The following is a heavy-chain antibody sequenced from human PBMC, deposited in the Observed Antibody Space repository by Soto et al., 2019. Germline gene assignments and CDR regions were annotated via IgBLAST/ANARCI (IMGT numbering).Heavy chain of an antibody. V-gene: IGHV1-18*04. Sequence: GASVKVSCKASGYTFSSHGISWVRQAPGQGLEWMGWISVYSGNTNYAQRLQGRVTMTRDIFTSTVYMELRSLRSDDTAVYYCAREGYSSGWSLFDYWGQGTLVTVSS. D-gene: IGHD6-19*01. CDR3: AREGYSSGWSLFDY. J-gene: IGHJ4*02. CDR2: ISVYSGNT. CDR1: GYTFSSHG.